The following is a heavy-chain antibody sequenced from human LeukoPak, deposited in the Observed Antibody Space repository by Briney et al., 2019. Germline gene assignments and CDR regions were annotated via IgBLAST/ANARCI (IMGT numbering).Heavy chain of an antibody. V-gene: IGHV1-18*01. Sequence: ASVKVSCKASGYTFTSYGISWVRQAPGQGLEWMGWISAYNGNTNYAQKLQGRVTMTTDTSTSTAYMELRSLRSDDTAVYYCARDHEDIVVVPAAITSHYYYYYGMDVWGQGTTVTVSS. CDR2: ISAYNGNT. J-gene: IGHJ6*02. CDR3: ARDHEDIVVVPAAITSHYYYYYGMDV. D-gene: IGHD2-2*01. CDR1: GYTFTSYG.